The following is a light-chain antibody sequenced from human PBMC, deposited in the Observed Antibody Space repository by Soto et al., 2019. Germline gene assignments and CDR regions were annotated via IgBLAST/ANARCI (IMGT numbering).Light chain of an antibody. CDR3: CSYAGSYTEV. V-gene: IGLV2-11*01. J-gene: IGLJ1*01. CDR1: SSDVGGYNY. Sequence: QSALTQPRSVSGSPGQSVTISCTGTSSDVGGYNYVSWYQQHPGKAPKLMIYDVSKRPSGVPDRFSGSKSGNTASLTISGLQAEDEADYYCCSYAGSYTEVFGTGTTVTVL. CDR2: DVS.